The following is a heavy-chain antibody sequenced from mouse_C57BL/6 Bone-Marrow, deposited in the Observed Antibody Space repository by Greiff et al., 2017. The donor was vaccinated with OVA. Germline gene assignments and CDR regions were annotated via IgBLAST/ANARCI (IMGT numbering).Heavy chain of an antibody. J-gene: IGHJ3*01. D-gene: IGHD2-12*01. Sequence: VQLQQSGAELVRPGTSVKVSCKASGYAFTNYLIEWVKQRPGQGLEWIGVINPGSGGTNYNEKFKGKATLTADKSSSTAYMQLSSLTSEDSAVYFCAREGIPYSPWFAYWGQGTLVTVSA. CDR2: INPGSGGT. CDR3: AREGIPYSPWFAY. CDR1: GYAFTNYL. V-gene: IGHV1-54*01.